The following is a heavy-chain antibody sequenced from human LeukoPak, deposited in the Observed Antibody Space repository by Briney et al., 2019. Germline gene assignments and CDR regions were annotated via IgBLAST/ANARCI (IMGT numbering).Heavy chain of an antibody. Sequence: PGGSLRLSCAASGFTVSSNYMSWVRQAPGKGLEWVSVIYSGGSTYYADSVKGRFTISRDNSKNTLYLQMNGLRAEDTAVYYCATAWVVTGLLYFDYWGQGTLVTVSS. CDR3: ATAWVVTGLLYFDY. D-gene: IGHD4-23*01. CDR1: GFTVSSNY. J-gene: IGHJ4*02. V-gene: IGHV3-66*01. CDR2: IYSGGST.